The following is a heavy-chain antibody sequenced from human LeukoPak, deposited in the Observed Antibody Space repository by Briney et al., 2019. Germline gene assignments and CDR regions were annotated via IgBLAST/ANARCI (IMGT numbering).Heavy chain of an antibody. CDR2: INSHGSWT. D-gene: IGHD2/OR15-2a*01. CDR3: VSFYETY. Sequence: GGSLRLSCAAYGNYWMHWVRQVPGKGLVWVSHINSHGSWTSYADSVKGRFTISKDNAKNTVYLQMNSLRAEDTAVYYCVSFYETYWGRGTLVTVSS. CDR1: GNYW. V-gene: IGHV3-74*01. J-gene: IGHJ4*02.